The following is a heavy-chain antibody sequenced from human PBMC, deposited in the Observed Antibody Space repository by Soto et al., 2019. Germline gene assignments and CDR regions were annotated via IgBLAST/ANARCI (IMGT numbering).Heavy chain of an antibody. Sequence: ASVKVSCKASGGTFSSYAISWVRQAPGQGLEWMGGIIPIFGTANYAQKFQGRVTITADESTSTAYMELSSLRSEDTAVYYCARGGIAAAENYYYYGMDVWGQGTTVTVSS. V-gene: IGHV1-69*13. CDR3: ARGGIAAAENYYYYGMDV. D-gene: IGHD6-13*01. CDR1: GGTFSSYA. CDR2: IIPIFGTA. J-gene: IGHJ6*02.